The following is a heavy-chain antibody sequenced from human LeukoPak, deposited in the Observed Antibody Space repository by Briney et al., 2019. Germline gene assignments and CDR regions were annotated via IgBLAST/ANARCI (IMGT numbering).Heavy chain of an antibody. V-gene: IGHV3-15*01. Sequence: PGGSLRLSCAASGFTFSNAWMTWVRQAPGKGLEWIGLIKSQTDGGATDYAAPVQGRFTISRDDSENTLYLHMNSPKAEDTAVYYCTKLSATAHINLWGQGTMVTVSS. D-gene: IGHD2-21*01. CDR3: TKLSATAHINL. J-gene: IGHJ3*01. CDR1: GFTFSNAW. CDR2: IKSQTDGGAT.